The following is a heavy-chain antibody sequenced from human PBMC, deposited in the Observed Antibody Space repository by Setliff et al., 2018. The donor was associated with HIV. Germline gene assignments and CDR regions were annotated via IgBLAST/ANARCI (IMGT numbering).Heavy chain of an antibody. CDR3: ARARPGIAVAGTLFDY. V-gene: IGHV4-39*07. D-gene: IGHD6-19*01. CDR1: GGSITSRNYY. CDR2: IYYNGDT. J-gene: IGHJ4*02. Sequence: SETLSLTCTVSGGSITSRNYYWLWIRQPPGKGLEWVGSIYYNGDTYYNPSLETRVTISVATSKSQFSLKLSSVTAAATAVYYCARARPGIAVAGTLFDYWGQGTLVTVSS.